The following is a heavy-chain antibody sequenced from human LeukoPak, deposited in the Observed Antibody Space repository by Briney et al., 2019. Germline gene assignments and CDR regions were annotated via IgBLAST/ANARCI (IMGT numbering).Heavy chain of an antibody. V-gene: IGHV1-2*02. CDR3: ARSPDIVVVPAAIHEILFDP. CDR2: INPNSGGT. Sequence: ASVKVSCKASGYTFTGYYMHWVRQAPGQGLEWMGWINPNSGGTNYAQKFQGRVTMTRDTSISTAYMELSRLRSDDTAVYYCARSPDIVVVPAAIHEILFDPWGQGTLVTVSS. J-gene: IGHJ5*02. CDR1: GYTFTGYY. D-gene: IGHD2-2*01.